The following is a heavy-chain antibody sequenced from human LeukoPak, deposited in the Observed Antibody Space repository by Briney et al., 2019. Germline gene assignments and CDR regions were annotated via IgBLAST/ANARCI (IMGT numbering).Heavy chain of an antibody. CDR2: ISSGSSTI. J-gene: IGHJ4*02. CDR3: ARGFLVASTWFDY. V-gene: IGHV3-48*02. CDR1: AFTFSSHS. Sequence: GGSLRLSCAASAFTFSSHSMNSVRQAPGKGLEWVAYISSGSSTIKYADSVKGRFTISRDNARNSLYLQMNSQRHEDTAVYYCARGFLVASTWFDYWGQGTPVTVSS. D-gene: IGHD2-15*01.